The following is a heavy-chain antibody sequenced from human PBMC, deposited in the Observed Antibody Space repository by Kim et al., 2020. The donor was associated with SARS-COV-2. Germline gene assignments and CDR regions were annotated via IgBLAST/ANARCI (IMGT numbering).Heavy chain of an antibody. J-gene: IGHJ6*02. D-gene: IGHD3-10*01. CDR1: EFTFSSYA. CDR3: ARPGAMVRGVDRQDKLMYYCMEV. V-gene: IGHV3-30*03. Sequence: GGSLRLSCAASEFTFSSYAMHWVRQAPGKGLEWVAVISYDGSNKYYADSVRGRFTISRDNSKNTLYLQMNSLRAEDTAVYYCARPGAMVRGVDRQDKLMYYCMEVWGQGTTVTVSS. CDR2: ISYDGSNK.